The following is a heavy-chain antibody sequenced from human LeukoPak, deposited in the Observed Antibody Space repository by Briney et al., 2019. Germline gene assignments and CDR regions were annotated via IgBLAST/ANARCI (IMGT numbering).Heavy chain of an antibody. D-gene: IGHD2-2*01. Sequence: ASVKVSCKASGYAFTNYAISWVRQAPGQGLEWMGWISVYNGNTNYAQKLQGRVTMTADTSTTTAYMELRSLRSDDTAVYYCARDRVVVPAAFDYWGQGTLVTVSS. CDR3: ARDRVVVPAAFDY. J-gene: IGHJ4*02. CDR1: GYAFTNYA. CDR2: ISVYNGNT. V-gene: IGHV1-18*01.